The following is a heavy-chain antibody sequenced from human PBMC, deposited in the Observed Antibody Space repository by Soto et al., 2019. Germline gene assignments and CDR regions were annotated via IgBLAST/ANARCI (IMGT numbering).Heavy chain of an antibody. J-gene: IGHJ6*02. Sequence: EVQLVESGGGLVQPGGSLRLSCEASGFTFRNYDMHWVRQGTGKGLEWVSGISAAGDPDYADSVEGRITISRENAQNSFFLQMNSLTVGDPAVYYCARTDRDFYGLDVRGQGNTVIVSS. V-gene: IGHV3-13*05. CDR1: GFTFRNYD. CDR2: ISAAGDP. CDR3: ARTDRDFYGLDV.